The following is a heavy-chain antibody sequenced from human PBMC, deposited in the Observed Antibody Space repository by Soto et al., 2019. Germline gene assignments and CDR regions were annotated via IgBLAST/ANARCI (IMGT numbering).Heavy chain of an antibody. Sequence: QVKLVQSGAEVKKPGSSVKVSCKASGGTFSSYAISWVRQAPGQGLEWMGGIIPIFGTANYAQKFQGRVTITADEVPSTAYMELSSLGSEDTAVYYCARDTVVVVAATRSWFDPWGQGTLVTVSS. CDR2: IIPIFGTA. D-gene: IGHD2-15*01. CDR3: ARDTVVVVAATRSWFDP. V-gene: IGHV1-69*01. CDR1: GGTFSSYA. J-gene: IGHJ5*02.